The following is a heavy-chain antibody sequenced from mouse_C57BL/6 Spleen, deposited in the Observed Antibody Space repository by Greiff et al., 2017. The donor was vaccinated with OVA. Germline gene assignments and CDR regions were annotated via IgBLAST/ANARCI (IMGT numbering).Heavy chain of an antibody. CDR3: ARGGFDD. D-gene: IGHD1-1*02. Sequence: QVQLQQPGAELVKPGASVKLSCKSSGYTFTSYWMQWVKQRPGQGLAWIGEIDPSDSYTTSNQKFKGKATLTVDTSSSTAYMQLSSLTSEDTAVYYCARGGFDDWGQGTTLTVAS. CDR1: GYTFTSYW. CDR2: IDPSDSYT. V-gene: IGHV1-50*01. J-gene: IGHJ2*01.